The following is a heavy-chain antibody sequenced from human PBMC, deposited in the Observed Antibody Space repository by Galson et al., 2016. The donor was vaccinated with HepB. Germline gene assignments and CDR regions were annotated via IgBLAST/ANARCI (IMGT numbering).Heavy chain of an antibody. J-gene: IGHJ2*01. CDR1: GFTFSTYN. D-gene: IGHD5-18*01. V-gene: IGHV3-21*01. Sequence: SLRLSCAASGFTFSTYNMIWVRQAPGTGLQWVSSISSSGTYIFYADSVKGRFTISRDNAKNSLYLQMDSLRAEDTSVYYCARVNTPMILADWYFDLWGRGTLVTVSS. CDR3: ARVNTPMILADWYFDL. CDR2: ISSSGTYI.